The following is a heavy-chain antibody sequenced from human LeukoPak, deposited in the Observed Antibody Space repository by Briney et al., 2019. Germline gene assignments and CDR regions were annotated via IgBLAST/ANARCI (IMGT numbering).Heavy chain of an antibody. CDR2: IRHDGDRT. V-gene: IGHV3-23*01. Sequence: RPGGSLRLSCAASGFTFSTYAINWVRQGPGKGLEWVSAIRHDGDRTYYANAVRGRFTCSRDNSKDTVYLQLSGLRVEDTAGYYCAREQSGTRGWYTVDYWGQGTLVTVSS. CDR3: AREQSGTRGWYTVDY. D-gene: IGHD6-19*01. J-gene: IGHJ4*02. CDR1: GFTFSTYA.